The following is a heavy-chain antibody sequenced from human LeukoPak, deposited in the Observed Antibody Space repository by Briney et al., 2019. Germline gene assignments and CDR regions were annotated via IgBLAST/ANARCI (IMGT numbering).Heavy chain of an antibody. CDR3: ARLYSSGWHVYWYFDP. CDR1: GGSFSGYY. D-gene: IGHD6-19*01. V-gene: IGHV4-34*01. Sequence: PPETLSLTCAVYGGSFSGYYWSWIRQPPGKGLEWIGSIYYSGSTYYNPSLKSRVTISVDTSKNQFSLKLSSVTAADTAVYYCARLYSSGWHVYWYFDPWGRGTLVTVSS. CDR2: IYYSGST. J-gene: IGHJ2*01.